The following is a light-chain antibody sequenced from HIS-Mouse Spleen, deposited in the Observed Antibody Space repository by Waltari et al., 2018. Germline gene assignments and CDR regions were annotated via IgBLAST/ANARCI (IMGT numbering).Light chain of an antibody. CDR2: GAS. CDR3: QQYGSSPPLT. J-gene: IGKJ4*01. V-gene: IGKV3-20*01. Sequence: EIVLTQSPCPLSLSPGERATLSCRASQSVSSSYLAWYQQKPGQAPRLLIYGASSRATGIPDRFSGSGSGTDFTLTISRLEPEDFAVYYCQQYGSSPPLTFGGGTKVEIK. CDR1: QSVSSSY.